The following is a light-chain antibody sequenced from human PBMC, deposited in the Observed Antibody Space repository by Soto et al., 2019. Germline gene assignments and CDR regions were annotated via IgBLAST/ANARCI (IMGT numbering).Light chain of an antibody. CDR3: SSYTGSTYV. CDR2: EVS. Sequence: QSALAQPASVSGSPGQSITISCTGTSSDVGGYNYVSWYQQYPGKVPKVMIYEVSNRPSGVSNRFSGSKSGNTASLTISGVQAEDEADYYCSSYTGSTYVFGTGTKVXVL. CDR1: SSDVGGYNY. J-gene: IGLJ1*01. V-gene: IGLV2-14*01.